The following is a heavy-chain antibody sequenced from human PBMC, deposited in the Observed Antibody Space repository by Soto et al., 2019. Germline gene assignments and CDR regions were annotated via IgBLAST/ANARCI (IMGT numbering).Heavy chain of an antibody. D-gene: IGHD2-8*02. CDR3: ARGYCTATICDPWFDH. V-gene: IGHV5-51*01. Sequence: GESLKISCQGSGYAFSSYWIAWVRQMPGKGLEWMGIIYPADYDTRYIPSFQGQVTISVDKSINTAYLQSSSLQASDTAMYYCARGYCTATICDPWFDHWGQGTLVTVSS. J-gene: IGHJ5*02. CDR1: GYAFSSYW. CDR2: IYPADYDT.